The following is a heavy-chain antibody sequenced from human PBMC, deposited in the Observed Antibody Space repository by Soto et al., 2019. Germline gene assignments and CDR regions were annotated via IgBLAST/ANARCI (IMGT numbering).Heavy chain of an antibody. CDR3: ARVFTMVWGVITYADAFDI. V-gene: IGHV4-59*01. CDR1: GGSISSYY. J-gene: IGHJ3*02. D-gene: IGHD3-10*01. Sequence: SETLSLTCTVSGGSISSYYWSWIRQPPGKGLEWIGYIYYSGSTNYNPSLKSRVTISVDTSKNQFSLKLSSVTAADTAVYYCARVFTMVWGVITYADAFDIWGQGTMVTVSS. CDR2: IYYSGST.